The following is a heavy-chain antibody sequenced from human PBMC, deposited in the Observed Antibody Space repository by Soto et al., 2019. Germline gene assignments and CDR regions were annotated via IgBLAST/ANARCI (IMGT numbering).Heavy chain of an antibody. V-gene: IGHV3-30-3*01. D-gene: IGHD6-19*01. CDR3: ARDTQWLALDY. CDR2: ISYDGSNK. CDR1: GFTFSSYP. Sequence: QVQLVESGGGLVQPGGSLRLSCAPSGFTFSSYPRHGVRKAPGKGLAWVAVISYDGSNKYYADSVKGRFTISRDNSKNTLYLQMNSLRAEDTAVYYCARDTQWLALDYWGQGTLVTVSS. J-gene: IGHJ4*02.